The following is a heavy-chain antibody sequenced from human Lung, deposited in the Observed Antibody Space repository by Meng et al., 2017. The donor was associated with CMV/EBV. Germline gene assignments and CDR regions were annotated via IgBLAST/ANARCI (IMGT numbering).Heavy chain of an antibody. Sequence: SCAASGFTFSSYGMHWVRQAPGKGREWVAVIWYDGSNKYYADSVKGRFTISRDNSKNTLYLQMNSLRAEDTAVYYCAKARRALAHWGQGTLVTVSS. CDR2: IWYDGSNK. D-gene: IGHD4/OR15-4a*01. V-gene: IGHV3-33*06. J-gene: IGHJ4*02. CDR3: AKARRALAH. CDR1: GFTFSSYG.